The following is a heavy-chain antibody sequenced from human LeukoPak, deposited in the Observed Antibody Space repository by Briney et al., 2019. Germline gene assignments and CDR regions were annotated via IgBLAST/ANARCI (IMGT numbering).Heavy chain of an antibody. CDR3: VRQFDILTGFDY. V-gene: IGHV4-39*01. CDR1: GGSISSSSYY. D-gene: IGHD3-9*01. CDR2: IYYSGST. J-gene: IGHJ4*02. Sequence: SETLSLTCTVSGGSISSSSYYWGWIRQPPGKGLEWIGSIYYSGSTYYNPSLKSRVTISVDTSKNQFSLKLSSVTAADTAVYYCVRQFDILTGFDYWGQGTLVTVSS.